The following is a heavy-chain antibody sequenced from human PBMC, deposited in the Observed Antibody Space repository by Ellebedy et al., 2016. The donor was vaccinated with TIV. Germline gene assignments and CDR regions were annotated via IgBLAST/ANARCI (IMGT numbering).Heavy chain of an antibody. D-gene: IGHD3-3*01. CDR1: GFTFSSHA. CDR3: AKGGRFLEWLLDY. V-gene: IGHV3-23*01. CDR2: LNNLDDST. Sequence: GESLKISXAASGFTFSSHAMNWVRQAPGKGLEWVSTLNNLDDSTYYANSVKGRFTISRDNSDNTLYLQMNSLRAEDTAVYYCAKGGRFLEWLLDYWGQGTLVTVSS. J-gene: IGHJ4*02.